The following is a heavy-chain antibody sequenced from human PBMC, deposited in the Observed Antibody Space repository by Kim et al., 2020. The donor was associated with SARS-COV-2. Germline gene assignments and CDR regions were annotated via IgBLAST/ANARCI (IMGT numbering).Heavy chain of an antibody. CDR2: IYYSGST. V-gene: IGHV4-30-4*01. CDR1: GGSISSGDYY. J-gene: IGHJ6*03. Sequence: SETLSLTCTVSGGSISSGDYYWSWIRQPPGKGLEWIGYIYYSGSTYYNPSLKSRVTISVDTSKNQFSLKLSSVTAADTAVYYCARILYYYDSSGYYRYYYYMDVWGKGTTVTVSS. D-gene: IGHD3-22*01. CDR3: ARILYYYDSSGYYRYYYYMDV.